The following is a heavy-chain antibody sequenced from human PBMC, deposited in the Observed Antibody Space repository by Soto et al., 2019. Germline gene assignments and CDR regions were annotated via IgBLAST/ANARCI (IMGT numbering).Heavy chain of an antibody. CDR1: GFTFSNAW. D-gene: IGHD3-22*01. J-gene: IGHJ4*02. Sequence: GGSLRLSCAASGFTFSNAWMSWVRQAPGKGLEWVGRIKSKTDGGTTDYAAPVKGRFTISRDDSKNTLYLQMNSLKTEDTAVYYCTTSYYYDSSPSRYFYYWGQGTLVTVSS. CDR2: IKSKTDGGTT. CDR3: TTSYYYDSSPSRYFYY. V-gene: IGHV3-15*01.